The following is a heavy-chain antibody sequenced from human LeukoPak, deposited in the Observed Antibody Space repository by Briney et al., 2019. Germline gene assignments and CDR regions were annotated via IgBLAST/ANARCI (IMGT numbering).Heavy chain of an antibody. Sequence: GGSLRLSCAASGFTFTSYNMNWVRQAPGKGLEWVSSITSSSSYIYYADSVKGRFTISRDNAKNSLYLQMDSLRVEDTAVYYCAVYQLPSKYYFDYWGQGTLVTVSS. CDR2: ITSSSSYI. V-gene: IGHV3-21*04. D-gene: IGHD2-2*01. J-gene: IGHJ4*02. CDR1: GFTFTSYN. CDR3: AVYQLPSKYYFDY.